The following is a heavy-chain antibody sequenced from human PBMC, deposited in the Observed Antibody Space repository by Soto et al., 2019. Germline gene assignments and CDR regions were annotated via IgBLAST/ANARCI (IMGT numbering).Heavy chain of an antibody. CDR1: GFTVSSNY. V-gene: IGHV3-66*01. Sequence: GGSLRLSCAASGFTVSSNYMTWVRQAPGKGLQWVSVIYSGGSTYYADSVKGRFTISRDSSKNMLYLQMNTLRAEDTAVYYCARALESMAGTVYFQHWGQGTLGTVSS. CDR3: ARALESMAGTVYFQH. J-gene: IGHJ1*01. D-gene: IGHD6-19*01. CDR2: IYSGGST.